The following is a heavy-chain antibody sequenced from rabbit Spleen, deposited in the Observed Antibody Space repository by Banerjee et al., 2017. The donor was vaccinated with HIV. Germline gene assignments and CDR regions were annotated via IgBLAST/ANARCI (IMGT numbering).Heavy chain of an antibody. Sequence: QSLEESGGGLVKPEASLTLTCKASGFSFNSGYYMCWVRQAPGKGLEWIACIYAGSSSNTYSATWAKGRFTISKTSSTTVTLQMTSLTAADTATYFCARDTSTSFSSYGMDLWGPGTLVTVS. D-gene: IGHD1-1*01. CDR1: GFSFNSGYY. CDR3: ARDTSTSFSSYGMDL. V-gene: IGHV1S40*01. CDR2: IYAGSSSNT. J-gene: IGHJ6*01.